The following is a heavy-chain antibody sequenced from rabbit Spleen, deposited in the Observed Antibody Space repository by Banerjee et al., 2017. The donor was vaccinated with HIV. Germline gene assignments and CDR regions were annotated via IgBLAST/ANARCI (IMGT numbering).Heavy chain of an antibody. Sequence: QSLEESGGDLVKPGASLTLTCTASGVSFSSSSYMCWVRQAPGKGLEWIACIYAGSSGSTYSAIWAKGRFTISKTSSTMVTLQMTSLTAADTATYFCARDAGTSFSTYGMDLWGQGTLVTVS. V-gene: IGHV1S40*01. D-gene: IGHD8-1*01. CDR2: IYAGSSGST. CDR3: ARDAGTSFSTYGMDL. J-gene: IGHJ6*01. CDR1: GVSFSSSSY.